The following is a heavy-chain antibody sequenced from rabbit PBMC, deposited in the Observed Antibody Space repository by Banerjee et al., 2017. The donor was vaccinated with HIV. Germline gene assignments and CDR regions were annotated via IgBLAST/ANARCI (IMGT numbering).Heavy chain of an antibody. V-gene: IGHV1S40*01. CDR1: GFSFSNKYV. J-gene: IGHJ4*01. CDR3: ARDIYDDYAGYAFNL. Sequence: TCTASGFSFSNKYVMCWVRQAPGKGLEWIACIYTGNSGGTDYASWAKGRFTISKASSTTVTLQMTSLTAADTATYFCARDIYDDYAGYAFNLWGQGTLVTVS. D-gene: IGHD2-1*01. CDR2: IYTGNSGGT.